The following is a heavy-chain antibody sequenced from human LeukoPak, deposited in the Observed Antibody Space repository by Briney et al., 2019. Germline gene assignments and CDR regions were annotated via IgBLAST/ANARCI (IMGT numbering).Heavy chain of an antibody. Sequence: GSLRLSCAASGFTLSSYEMNWVRQAPGKGLKWVSNISSRGSTIYYADSVKGRFTISRDNAKNSLYLQMNSLRAEDTAVYYCARELGYSSSFDYWGQGTLVTVSS. CDR3: ARELGYSSSFDY. J-gene: IGHJ4*02. V-gene: IGHV3-48*03. D-gene: IGHD6-13*01. CDR2: ISSRGSTI. CDR1: GFTLSSYE.